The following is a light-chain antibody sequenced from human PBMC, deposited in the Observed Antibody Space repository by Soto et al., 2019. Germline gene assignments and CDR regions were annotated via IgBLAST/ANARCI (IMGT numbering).Light chain of an antibody. V-gene: IGLV3-1*01. CDR2: QDT. CDR3: QAWDSTTDVV. CDR1: KLGYKY. Sequence: SSELTQPPSVSVSPGQTASITCSGDKLGYKYACWYQQKPGQSPVLVIYQDTKRPSGIPERFSGSNSGNTATLTISGTQAMDEADYYCQAWDSTTDVVFGGGTKVTVL. J-gene: IGLJ2*01.